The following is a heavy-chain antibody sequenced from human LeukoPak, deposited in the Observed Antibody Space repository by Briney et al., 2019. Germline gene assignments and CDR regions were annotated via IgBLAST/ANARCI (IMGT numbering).Heavy chain of an antibody. D-gene: IGHD3-10*01. V-gene: IGHV3-9*01. CDR2: ISWNSGSI. CDR3: AKEGITMVRGVEVPYYGMDV. J-gene: IGHJ6*02. CDR1: GFTFDDYA. Sequence: QPGRSLRLSCAASGFTFDDYAMHWVRQAPGKGLEWVSGISWNSGSIGYADSVEGRFTISRDNAKNSLYLQMNSLRAEDTALYYCAKEGITMVRGVEVPYYGMDVWGQGTTVTVSS.